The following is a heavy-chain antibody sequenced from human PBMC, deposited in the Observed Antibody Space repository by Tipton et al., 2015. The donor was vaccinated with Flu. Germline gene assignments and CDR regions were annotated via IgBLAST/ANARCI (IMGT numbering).Heavy chain of an antibody. CDR2: IYSGDSA. J-gene: IGHJ3*02. V-gene: IGHV3-53*01. D-gene: IGHD2-2*01. Sequence: SLRLSCAASGFIVTSDYMSWVRQAPGKGLEWVSVIYSGDSASYADSVRGRFTISRDKSKNTLYLQMNDLRVEDTAVYYCAKRYCSSTTCYIPDALAIWGQGTMVTVSS. CDR3: AKRYCSSTTCYIPDALAI. CDR1: GFIVTSDY.